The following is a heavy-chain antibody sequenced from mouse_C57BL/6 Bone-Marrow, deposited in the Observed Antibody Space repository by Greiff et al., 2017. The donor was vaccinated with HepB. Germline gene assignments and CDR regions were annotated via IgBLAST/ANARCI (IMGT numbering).Heavy chain of an antibody. D-gene: IGHD2-5*01. Sequence: QVQLKQSGAELARPGASVKLSCKASGYTFTSYGISWVKQRTGQGLEWIGEIYPRSGNTYYNEKFKGKATLTADKSSSTAYMVLRSLTSEDSAVYFCARGDSNYEAWFAYWGQGTLVTVSA. CDR2: IYPRSGNT. CDR1: GYTFTSYG. CDR3: ARGDSNYEAWFAY. J-gene: IGHJ3*01. V-gene: IGHV1-81*01.